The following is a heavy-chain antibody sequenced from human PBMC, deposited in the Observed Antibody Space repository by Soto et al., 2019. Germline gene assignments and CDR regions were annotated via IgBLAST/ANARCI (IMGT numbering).Heavy chain of an antibody. J-gene: IGHJ5*02. V-gene: IGHV4-59*12. CDR1: GGYISTYY. D-gene: IGHD7-27*01. CDR3: ARVPGP. CDR2: IYHSGST. Sequence: SETLSLTCTVSGGYISTYYWSWIRQPPGKGLEWIGYIYHSGSTYYNPSLKSRVTISVDRSKNQFSLKLSSVTAADTAVYYCARVPGPWGQGTLVTVSS.